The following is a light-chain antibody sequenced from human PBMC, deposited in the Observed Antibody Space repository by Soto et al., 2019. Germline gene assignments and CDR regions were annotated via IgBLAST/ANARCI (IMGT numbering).Light chain of an antibody. CDR2: ENN. CDR1: SSDIGNKY. Sequence: QSVLTQPPSVSAAPGPTVTISCSGFSSDIGNKYVSWYQQVPGTAPKLLIYENNKRPSGIPDRFSGSKSGTSATLDITGLQTGDEADYYCGTWDSSLSAGVFGGGTKLTVL. V-gene: IGLV1-51*01. CDR3: GTWDSSLSAGV. J-gene: IGLJ2*01.